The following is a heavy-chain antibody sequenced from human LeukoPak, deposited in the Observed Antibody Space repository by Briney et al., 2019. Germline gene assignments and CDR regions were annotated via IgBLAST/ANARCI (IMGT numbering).Heavy chain of an antibody. CDR3: AKVRRSGYYYFDY. Sequence: GGSLRLSCAASGFTFSSYGMHWVRQAPGKGLEWVAVISYDGSNKYYADSVKDRFTISRDNSKNTLYLQMNSLRAEDTAVYYCAKVRRSGYYYFDYWGQGTLVTVSS. V-gene: IGHV3-30*18. CDR1: GFTFSSYG. J-gene: IGHJ4*02. D-gene: IGHD3-22*01. CDR2: ISYDGSNK.